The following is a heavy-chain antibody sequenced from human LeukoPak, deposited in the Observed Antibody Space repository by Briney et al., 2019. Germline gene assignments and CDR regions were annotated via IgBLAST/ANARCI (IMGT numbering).Heavy chain of an antibody. CDR3: AREKRGIAAAGKEGGY. D-gene: IGHD6-13*01. CDR2: INHSGST. Sequence: SETLSLTCAVYGGSFSGYYWSWIRQPPGKGLEWIGEINHSGSTNYNPSLKSRVTISVDTSKNQFSLKLSSVTAADTAVYYCAREKRGIAAAGKEGGYWGQGTLVTVSS. CDR1: GGSFSGYY. V-gene: IGHV4-34*01. J-gene: IGHJ4*02.